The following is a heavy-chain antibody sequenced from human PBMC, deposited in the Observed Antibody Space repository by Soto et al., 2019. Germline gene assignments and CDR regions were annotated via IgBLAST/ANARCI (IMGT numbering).Heavy chain of an antibody. CDR2: IWYDGSNK. J-gene: IGHJ4*02. D-gene: IGHD3-22*01. CDR1: GFTFSSYG. V-gene: IGHV3-33*01. Sequence: GGSLRLSCAASGFTFSSYGMHWVRQAPGKGLEWVAVIWYDGSNKYYADSVKGRFTISRDNSKNTLYLQMNSLRAEDTAVYYCASSDSSGYYMFDYWGQGTLVTVSS. CDR3: ASSDSSGYYMFDY.